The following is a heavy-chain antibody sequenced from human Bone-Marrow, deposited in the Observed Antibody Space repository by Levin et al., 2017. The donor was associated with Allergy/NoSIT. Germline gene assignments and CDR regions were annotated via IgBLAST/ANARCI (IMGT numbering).Heavy chain of an antibody. V-gene: IGHV3-23*01. CDR1: GFTFSKNA. D-gene: IGHD3-10*01. CDR3: ARDGSSGIHFLHYFDF. Sequence: GESLKISCEASGFTFSKNAMNWVRQRPGKGLEWVSGISGTGEKTFYAETGKGRFTISRDNSKNTLYLQMNFLRAEDTAIYYCARDGSSGIHFLHYFDFWGQGILVTVSS. CDR2: ISGTGEKT. J-gene: IGHJ4*02.